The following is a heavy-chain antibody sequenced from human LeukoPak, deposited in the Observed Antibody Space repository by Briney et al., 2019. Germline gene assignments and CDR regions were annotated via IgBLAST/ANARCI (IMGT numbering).Heavy chain of an antibody. CDR3: ARFSEYYHSSVHYLDY. D-gene: IGHD3-22*01. Sequence: SETLSLTCTVSGGSINGYYWSWIRQSPGKGPESLGYIYYTGSTNYNPSLKSRVTMSVDTSRDQFFLRLSSVTAADTAVYYCARFSEYYHSSVHYLDYWGQGTLVSVSS. J-gene: IGHJ4*02. CDR1: GGSINGYY. CDR2: IYYTGST. V-gene: IGHV4-59*01.